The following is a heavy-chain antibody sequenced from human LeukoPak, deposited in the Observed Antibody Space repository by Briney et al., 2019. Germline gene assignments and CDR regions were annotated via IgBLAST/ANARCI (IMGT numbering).Heavy chain of an antibody. J-gene: IGHJ4*02. CDR3: AKVRAQLVSFGELNY. CDR1: GYTLTELS. Sequence: ASVKVSCKVSGYTLTELSMHWVRHAPGKGLEWMGGFDPEDGETIYAQRFQGRVTMTEDTSTDTAYMELNSLGPEDTAVYYCAKVRAQLVSFGELNYWGQGILVTVSS. V-gene: IGHV1-24*01. CDR2: FDPEDGET. D-gene: IGHD3-10*01.